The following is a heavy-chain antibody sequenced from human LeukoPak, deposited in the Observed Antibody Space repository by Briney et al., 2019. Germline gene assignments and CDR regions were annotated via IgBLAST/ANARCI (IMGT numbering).Heavy chain of an antibody. CDR1: GGTFSSYA. J-gene: IGHJ6*03. CDR3: ARTVVANYYYYYYMDV. Sequence: SSVKVSCKASGGTFSSYAISWVRQAPGQGLEWMGGIIPIFGTANYAQKFQGRDTITADESTSTAYMELSSLRSEDTAVYYCARTVVANYYYYYYMDVWGKGTTVTVSS. CDR2: IIPIFGTA. D-gene: IGHD2-21*01. V-gene: IGHV1-69*01.